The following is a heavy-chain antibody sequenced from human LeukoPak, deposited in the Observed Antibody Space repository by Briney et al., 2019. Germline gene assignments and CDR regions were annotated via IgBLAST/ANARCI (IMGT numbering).Heavy chain of an antibody. CDR3: TTEGETRSSYNFDY. V-gene: IGHV3-30*03. CDR1: GFTFSSHG. J-gene: IGHJ4*02. Sequence: GWCRSLSCADAGFTFSSHGMHWDRQAPGKGLGWVEVISDDERTEYYADSVKGRFTISRDNSKNTVSLKMNSLRDDDTAVFYYTTEGETRSSYNFDYWDQDTL. CDR2: ISDDERTE. D-gene: IGHD6-13*01.